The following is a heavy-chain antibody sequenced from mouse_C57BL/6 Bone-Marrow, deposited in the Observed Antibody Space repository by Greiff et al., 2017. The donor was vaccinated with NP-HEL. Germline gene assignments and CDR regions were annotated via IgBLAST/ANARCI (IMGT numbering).Heavy chain of an antibody. J-gene: IGHJ2*01. D-gene: IGHD1-1*01. CDR3: ASYYYGSSVDY. V-gene: IGHV5-4*03. CDR2: ISDGGSYT. Sequence: EVKLVESGGGLVKPGGSLKLSCAASGFTFSSYAMSWVRQTPEKRLEWVATISDGGSYTYYPDNVKGRFTISRDNAKNNLYLQMSHLKSEDTAMYYCASYYYGSSVDYWGQGTTLTVSS. CDR1: GFTFSSYA.